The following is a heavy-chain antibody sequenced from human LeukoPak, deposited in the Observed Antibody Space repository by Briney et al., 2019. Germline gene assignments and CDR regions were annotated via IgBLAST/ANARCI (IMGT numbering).Heavy chain of an antibody. V-gene: IGHV3-33*01. Sequence: PGRSLRLSCAPSGFTFSSYGMHWVRQAPGKGLEWGAVIWFDGSNKYYADSVRGRLTISRDNSKKTLSLQMNSLRVEDTAVYYCARGVNPDWYFDLWGRGTLVTVSS. CDR3: ARGVNPDWYFDL. J-gene: IGHJ2*01. CDR1: GFTFSSYG. CDR2: IWFDGSNK. D-gene: IGHD4-11*01.